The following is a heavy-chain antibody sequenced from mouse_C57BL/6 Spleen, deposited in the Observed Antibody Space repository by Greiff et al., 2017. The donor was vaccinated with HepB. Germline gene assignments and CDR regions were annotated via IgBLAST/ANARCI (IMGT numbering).Heavy chain of an antibody. CDR3: AIREEYDGSHYYAMDY. J-gene: IGHJ4*01. CDR2: IDPSDSYT. Sequence: QVQLQQSGAELVMPGASVKLSCKASGYTFTSYWMHWVKQRPGQGLEWIGEIDPSDSYTNYNQKFKGKSTLTVDKSSSTAYMQLSTLTSEDSAVYYCAIREEYDGSHYYAMDYWGQGTSVTVSS. D-gene: IGHD2-14*01. V-gene: IGHV1-69*01. CDR1: GYTFTSYW.